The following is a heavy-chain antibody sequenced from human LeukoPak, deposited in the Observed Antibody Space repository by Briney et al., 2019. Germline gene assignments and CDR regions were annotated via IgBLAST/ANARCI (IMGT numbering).Heavy chain of an antibody. CDR1: GGSISSGGYS. V-gene: IGHV4-30-2*01. Sequence: PSETLSLTWAVCGGSISSGGYSWSWLRQPRGKGREWIGYIYHSGSTYYNPSLKSPVTISVDRSKHQFSLKLSSVTAADTAVYYCARGRSDFWSGYYPTFAPWGQGTLVTVSS. CDR2: IYHSGST. CDR3: ARGRSDFWSGYYPTFAP. D-gene: IGHD3-3*01. J-gene: IGHJ5*02.